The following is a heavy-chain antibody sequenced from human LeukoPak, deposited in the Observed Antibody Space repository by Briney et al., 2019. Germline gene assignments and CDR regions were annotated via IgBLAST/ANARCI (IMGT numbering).Heavy chain of an antibody. J-gene: IGHJ4*02. D-gene: IGHD6-6*01. Sequence: SETLSLTCAVYGGSFSGYYWSWVRQPPGKGLEWIGEINHSGSTNYNPSLKSRVTISVDTSKNQFSLKLSSVTAADTAVYYCARGIAALYWGQGTLVTVSS. V-gene: IGHV4-34*01. CDR3: ARGIAALY. CDR2: INHSGST. CDR1: GGSFSGYY.